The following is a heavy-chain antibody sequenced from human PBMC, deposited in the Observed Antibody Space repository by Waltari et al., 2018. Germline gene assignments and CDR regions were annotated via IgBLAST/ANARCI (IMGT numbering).Heavy chain of an antibody. J-gene: IGHJ3*02. V-gene: IGHV1-69*05. CDR2: IIPMFETA. D-gene: IGHD6-13*01. Sequence: QVQLVQSGAEVKKPGSSVKVSCKASGGSFSTDAITWVRQAPGQGREWMGGIIPMFETANYAQKVQERVTITTDGSMTTAYMELSSLTSEDTAVYYCARGGLYGQQLLESAFEIWGQGTKVTVAS. CDR1: GGSFSTDA. CDR3: ARGGLYGQQLLESAFEI.